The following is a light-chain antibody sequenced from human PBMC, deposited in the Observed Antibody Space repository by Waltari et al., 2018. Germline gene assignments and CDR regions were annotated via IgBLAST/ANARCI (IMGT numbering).Light chain of an antibody. J-gene: IGKJ4*01. CDR2: DTS. Sequence: EIVLTHSPVTLSLAAWERATLFCRASESVSNYLAWYQQKPGQSPRLLIYDTSKRATGIPGRFSGSGYGTDFTLTINNLEAEDFALYYCQQGVILPLTFGGGTKVEIK. CDR3: QQGVILPLT. CDR1: ESVSNY. V-gene: IGKV3-11*01.